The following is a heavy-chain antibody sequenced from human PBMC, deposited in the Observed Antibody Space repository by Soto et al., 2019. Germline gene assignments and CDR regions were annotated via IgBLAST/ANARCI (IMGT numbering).Heavy chain of an antibody. Sequence: PGGSLRLSCAASGFTFSSYGMHWVRQAPGKGLEWVAVISYDGSNKYYADSVKGRFTISRDNSKNTLYLQMNSLRAEDTAVYYCAKDRGYSSSWYGVYYYYYYGMDVWGQGTTVTVSS. J-gene: IGHJ6*02. CDR1: GFTFSSYG. D-gene: IGHD6-13*01. CDR2: ISYDGSNK. V-gene: IGHV3-30*18. CDR3: AKDRGYSSSWYGVYYYYYYGMDV.